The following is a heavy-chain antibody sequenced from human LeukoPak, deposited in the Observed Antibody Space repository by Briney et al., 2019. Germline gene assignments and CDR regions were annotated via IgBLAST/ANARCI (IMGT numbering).Heavy chain of an antibody. CDR3: ARDSLGMSTLDS. D-gene: IGHD5/OR15-5a*01. CDR2: IYSGGST. J-gene: IGHJ4*02. Sequence: GGSLKLSCAASGFTVSNNYMSWVRQAPGKGLEWVSVIYSGGSTYYADSVKGRFTISRDSSKNTLYLQMNSLRAEDTAVYYCARDSLGMSTLDSWGQGTLVTVSS. CDR1: GFTVSNNY. V-gene: IGHV3-53*01.